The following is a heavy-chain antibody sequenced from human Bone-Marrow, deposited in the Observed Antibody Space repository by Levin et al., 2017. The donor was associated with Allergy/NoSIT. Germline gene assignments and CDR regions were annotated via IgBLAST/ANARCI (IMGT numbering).Heavy chain of an antibody. V-gene: IGHV3-23*01. CDR1: GFTFSTYA. CDR2: ISGSGSST. CDR3: AKGVDSGSYFNCNYYGLDV. D-gene: IGHD3-10*01. Sequence: GGSLRLSCAASGFTFSTYAMTWVRQAPGKGLEWVAAISGSGSSTYYADPIRGRFTISRDNSENRVHLQMNSLTVDDTALYYCAKGVDSGSYFNCNYYGLDVWGRGTTVTVSS. J-gene: IGHJ6*02.